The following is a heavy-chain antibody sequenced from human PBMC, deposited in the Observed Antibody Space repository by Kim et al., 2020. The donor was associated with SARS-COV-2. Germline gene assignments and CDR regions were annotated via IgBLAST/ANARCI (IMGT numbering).Heavy chain of an antibody. CDR2: SNPFTGAS. V-gene: IGHV1-2*06. CDR1: GYDFVGSY. CDR3: AKDEPFEGVL. Sequence: ASVKVSCRTSGYDFVGSYIHWMRQAPGQRPEWVGRSNPFTGASDPAPTFRGRVTFTTDTSTATAYFDFRGLTAADTALYFCAKDEPFEGVLWGPGTWLTV. J-gene: IGHJ4*01.